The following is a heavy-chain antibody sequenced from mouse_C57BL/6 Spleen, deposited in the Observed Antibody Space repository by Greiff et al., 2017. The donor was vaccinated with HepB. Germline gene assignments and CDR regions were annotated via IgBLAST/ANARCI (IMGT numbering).Heavy chain of an antibody. Sequence: VKLQESGAELVKPGASVKISCKASGYAFSSYWMNWVKQRPGKGLEWIGQIYPGDGDTNYNGKFKGKATLTADKSSSTAYMQLSSLTSEDSAVYFCARAHDYGAMDYWGQGTSVTVSS. V-gene: IGHV1-80*01. CDR3: ARAHDYGAMDY. J-gene: IGHJ4*01. CDR1: GYAFSSYW. CDR2: IYPGDGDT.